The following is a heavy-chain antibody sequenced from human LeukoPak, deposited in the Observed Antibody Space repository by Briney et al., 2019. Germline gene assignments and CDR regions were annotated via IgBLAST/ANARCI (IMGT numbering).Heavy chain of an antibody. V-gene: IGHV3-30*09. D-gene: IGHD1-26*01. CDR2: VSYDGSNK. J-gene: IGHJ4*02. CDR3: ARVDWEGSGSYYFDY. CDR1: GFTFSNYA. Sequence: GGSLRLSCAASGFTFSNYAIHWVRQAPGKGLEWVAVVSYDGSNKYYADSVKGRFAISRDNSKNTLFLQMNNLRAEDTAVYYCARVDWEGSGSYYFDYWGQGTLVTVSS.